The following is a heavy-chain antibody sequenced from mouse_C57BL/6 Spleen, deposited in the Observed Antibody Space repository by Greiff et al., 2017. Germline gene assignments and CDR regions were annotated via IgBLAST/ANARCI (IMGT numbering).Heavy chain of an antibody. CDR1: GYTFTSYW. Sequence: VQLQQPGAELVMPGASVKLSCKASGYTFTSYWMHWVKQRPGQGLEWIGEIDPSDSYTNYNQKFKGKSTLTVDKSSSTASMQLSSLTSEDSAVYYCARWGGTTVAFDYWGQGTTLTVSS. V-gene: IGHV1-69*01. CDR3: ARWGGTTVAFDY. J-gene: IGHJ2*01. CDR2: IDPSDSYT. D-gene: IGHD1-1*01.